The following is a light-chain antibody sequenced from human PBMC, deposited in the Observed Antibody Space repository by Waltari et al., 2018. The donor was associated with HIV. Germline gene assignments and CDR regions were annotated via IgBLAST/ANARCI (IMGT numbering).Light chain of an antibody. Sequence: QSALTQPASVSGSPGQSITISCTGTSSDVGSYNLVSWYQHPPGKAPKLMIFEVTKRPSRVFNRFYVSTSGNTSSLTISGLQADDDADYYCCSYAGSSAFVFGTGTKVTVL. CDR3: CSYAGSSAFV. CDR2: EVT. V-gene: IGLV2-23*02. J-gene: IGLJ1*01. CDR1: SSDVGSYNL.